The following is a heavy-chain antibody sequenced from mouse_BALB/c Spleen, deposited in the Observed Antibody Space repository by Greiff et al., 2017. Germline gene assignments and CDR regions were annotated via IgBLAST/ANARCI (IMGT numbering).Heavy chain of an antibody. J-gene: IGHJ2*01. CDR1: GYTFTDYN. CDR3: ARGLANWEGVLDD. D-gene: IGHD4-1*01. CDR2: IYPYNGGT. Sequence: VQLQQSGPELVKPGASVKISCKASGYTFTDYNMHWVKQSHGKSLEWIGYIYPYNGGTGYNQKFKSKATLTVDNSSSTAYMELRSLTSEDSAVYYCARGLANWEGVLDDWGQGTTLTVSS. V-gene: IGHV1S29*02.